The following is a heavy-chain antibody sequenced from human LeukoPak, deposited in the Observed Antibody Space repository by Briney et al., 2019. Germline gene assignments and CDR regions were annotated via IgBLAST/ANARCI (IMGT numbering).Heavy chain of an antibody. CDR1: GGSFSGYY. J-gene: IGHJ6*02. V-gene: IGHV4-59*01. CDR3: ARSANINYYYGMDV. CDR2: IYYSGST. Sequence: SETLSLTCTVYGGSFSGYYWSWVRQPPGKGLEWIGYIYYSGSTNYNPSLKSRVTISVDTSKEQFSLKLSSVTAADTAVYYCARSANINYYYGMDVWGQGTTVTVSS. D-gene: IGHD2/OR15-2a*01.